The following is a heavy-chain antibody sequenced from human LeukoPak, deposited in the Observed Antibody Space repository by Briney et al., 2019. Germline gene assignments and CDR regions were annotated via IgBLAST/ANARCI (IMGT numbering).Heavy chain of an antibody. Sequence: PGGSLRLSCASSGFTFSSYWMSWVRQAPGKGLEWVANIKQDGSEKYYVDSVKGRFTIPRDNAKNSLYLQMNSLRAEDTAVYYCARSPGAGSRFDYWGQGTLVTVSS. V-gene: IGHV3-7*01. J-gene: IGHJ4*02. CDR1: GFTFSSYW. D-gene: IGHD1-26*01. CDR3: ARSPGAGSRFDY. CDR2: IKQDGSEK.